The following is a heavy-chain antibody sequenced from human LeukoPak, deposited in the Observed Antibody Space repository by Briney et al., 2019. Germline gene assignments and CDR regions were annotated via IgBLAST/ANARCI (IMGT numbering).Heavy chain of an antibody. CDR1: GGSISSGGYY. D-gene: IGHD1-26*01. V-gene: IGHV4-39*07. CDR3: ARDLVGAPYYFDY. CDR2: IFYSGST. Sequence: PSESLSLTCTVSGGSISSGGYYWSWIRQPPGKGLEWIGSIFYSGSTDYNPSLKSRVTISVDTSKNQFSLKLSSVTAADTAVYYCARDLVGAPYYFDYWGQGTLVTVSS. J-gene: IGHJ4*02.